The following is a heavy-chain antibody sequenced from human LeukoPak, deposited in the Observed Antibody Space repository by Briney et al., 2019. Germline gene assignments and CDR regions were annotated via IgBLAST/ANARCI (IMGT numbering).Heavy chain of an antibody. D-gene: IGHD6-13*01. J-gene: IGHJ4*02. CDR2: IIPILGIA. V-gene: IGHV1-69*04. CDR1: GGTFSSYA. CDR3: ARDRSSSWYFDY. Sequence: SVKVSCKASGGTFSSYAISWVRQAPGQGREWMGRIIPILGIANYAQKFQGRVTITADKSTSTAYMELSSLRSEDTAVYYCARDRSSSWYFDYWGQGTLVTVSS.